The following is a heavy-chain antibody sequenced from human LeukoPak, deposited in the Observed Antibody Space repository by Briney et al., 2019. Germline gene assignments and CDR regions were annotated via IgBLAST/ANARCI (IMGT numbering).Heavy chain of an antibody. CDR3: ARGVADSTGYYYVDY. D-gene: IGHD3-22*01. V-gene: IGHV6-1*01. Sequence: SQTLSLTCGISGDSVSSNSATWNWIRQSPSRGLEWLGRTYYRSKWSNDYAVSVKSRITINPDTSKNQFSLQLGSVTPDDTAVYYCARGVADSTGYYYVDYWGQGTLVTVSS. CDR2: TYYRSKWSN. CDR1: GDSVSSNSAT. J-gene: IGHJ4*02.